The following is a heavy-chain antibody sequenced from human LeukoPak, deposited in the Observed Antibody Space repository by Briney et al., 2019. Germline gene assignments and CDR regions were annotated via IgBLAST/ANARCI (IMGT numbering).Heavy chain of an antibody. Sequence: TSETLSLTCTVSGGSISSGGYYWSWIRQHPRKGLEWIGYIYYSGSTYYNPPLKSRVTISIDTSKNQFSLKLSSVTAADTAVYYCARVVGSGSYYRFDYWGQGTLVTVSS. D-gene: IGHD3-10*01. V-gene: IGHV4-31*03. CDR2: IYYSGST. J-gene: IGHJ4*02. CDR1: GGSISSGGYY. CDR3: ARVVGSGSYYRFDY.